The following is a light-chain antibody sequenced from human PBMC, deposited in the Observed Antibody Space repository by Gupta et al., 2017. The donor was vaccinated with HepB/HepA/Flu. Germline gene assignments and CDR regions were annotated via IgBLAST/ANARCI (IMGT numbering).Light chain of an antibody. CDR1: SSDVVGYNH. J-gene: IGLJ2*01. V-gene: IGLV2-14*01. CDR3: SSYTSSSTLV. CDR2: DVS. Sequence: SALTQPASVSGSPGQAVTISCTVPSSDVVGYNHVSWYQQHPGKAPKLVIYDVSNRPSGVSDRVSGSKSGNTASLTISGLQAEDEADYYCSSYTSSSTLVFGGGTKLTVL.